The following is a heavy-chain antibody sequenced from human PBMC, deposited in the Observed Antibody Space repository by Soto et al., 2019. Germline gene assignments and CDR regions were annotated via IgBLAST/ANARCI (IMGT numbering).Heavy chain of an antibody. Sequence: EVHLLESGGGVVQPGKSLKISCATSGFAFSDYPMTWVRQPPGQGLEWVSGISASGEKPYYADSVKGRFTISRDNSKNTLSLQINSLRVEDTGIYYCAKLEWLEFGGDYWGQGTLVTVSS. J-gene: IGHJ4*02. CDR1: GFAFSDYP. V-gene: IGHV3-23*01. D-gene: IGHD6-19*01. CDR2: ISASGEKP. CDR3: AKLEWLEFGGDY.